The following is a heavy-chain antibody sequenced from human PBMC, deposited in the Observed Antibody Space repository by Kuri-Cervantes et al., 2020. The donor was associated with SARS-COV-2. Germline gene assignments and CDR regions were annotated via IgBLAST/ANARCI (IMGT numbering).Heavy chain of an antibody. D-gene: IGHD2-2*02. Sequence: GGSLRLSCAASGFSFSGYWMRWVRQAPGKGLEWVANIKGDGSQKYYVDSVKGRFTISGDNAKNSVFLQMNSLRAEDTAVYYCARDIKYQLLYPGWGMDVWVQGTTVTVSS. CDR1: GFSFSGYW. CDR2: IKGDGSQK. J-gene: IGHJ6*02. V-gene: IGHV3-7*05. CDR3: ARDIKYQLLYPGWGMDV.